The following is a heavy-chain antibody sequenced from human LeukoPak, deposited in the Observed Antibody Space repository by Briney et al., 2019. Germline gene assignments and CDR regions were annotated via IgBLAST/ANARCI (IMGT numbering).Heavy chain of an antibody. CDR2: ISSSSSYI. V-gene: IGHV3-21*01. CDR1: GFTFSSYS. D-gene: IGHD3-22*01. CDR3: ARDDSSGYYAYNFDY. Sequence: PGGSLGLSCAASGFTFSSYSMNWVRQAPGKGLEWVSSISSSSSYIYYADSVKGRFTISRDNAKNSLYLQMNSLRAEDTAVYYCARDDSSGYYAYNFDYWGQGTLVTVSS. J-gene: IGHJ4*02.